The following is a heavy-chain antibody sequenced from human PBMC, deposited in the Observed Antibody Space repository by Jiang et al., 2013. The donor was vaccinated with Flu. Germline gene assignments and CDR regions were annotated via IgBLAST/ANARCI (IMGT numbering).Heavy chain of an antibody. CDR1: GFTFSNYA. CDR2: ISPGGGT. D-gene: IGHD1-14*01. J-gene: IGHJ4*02. V-gene: IGHV3-23*01. Sequence: VQLLESGGGLVQPGGSLRISCAASGFTFSNYALNWVRQAPGKGLEWVSGISPGGGTYYTDSVKGRVTVSRDNSKNTVFLQMNNLRAEDTAVYYCAKGGYNRNEAFDYWGQGTLVTVSS. CDR3: AKGGYNRNEAFDY.